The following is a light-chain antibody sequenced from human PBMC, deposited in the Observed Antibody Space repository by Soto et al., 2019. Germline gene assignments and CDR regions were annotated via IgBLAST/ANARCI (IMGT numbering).Light chain of an antibody. Sequence: DIPMTQSPSTLSASVGDRVTITCRASQSVTSRLAWYQQKPGKAPKLLIYGASNLESGVPSRFSGSVSGTEFTLTISSLQPDDFATYYCQQYNSYSLTFGGGTTVEIK. V-gene: IGKV1-5*01. J-gene: IGKJ4*01. CDR3: QQYNSYSLT. CDR2: GAS. CDR1: QSVTSR.